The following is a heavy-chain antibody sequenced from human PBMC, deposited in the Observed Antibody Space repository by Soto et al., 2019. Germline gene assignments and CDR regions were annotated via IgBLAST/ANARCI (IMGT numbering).Heavy chain of an antibody. D-gene: IGHD2-15*01. CDR1: GGTFSSYA. Sequence: GASVKVSCKASGGTFSSYAISWVRQAPGQGLGWMGGIIPIFGTANYAQKFQGRVTITADESTSTAYMELSSLRSEDTAVYYCARPFDCSDGSCYVYYGLDVWGQGTRVTVSS. V-gene: IGHV1-69*13. J-gene: IGHJ6*02. CDR2: IIPIFGTA. CDR3: ARPFDCSDGSCYVYYGLDV.